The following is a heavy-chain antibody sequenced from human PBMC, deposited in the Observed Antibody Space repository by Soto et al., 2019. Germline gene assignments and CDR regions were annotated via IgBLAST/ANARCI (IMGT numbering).Heavy chain of an antibody. J-gene: IGHJ6*02. CDR3: ARDPQDYYYYYYGMDV. Sequence: SQTLSLTCAISGDSVSSNSAAWNWIRQSPSRGLEWLGRTYYRSKWYNDYAVSVKSRITINPDTSKNQFPLQLNSVTPEDTAVYYCARDPQDYYYYYYGMDVWGQGTTVTVSS. CDR1: GDSVSSNSAA. CDR2: TYYRSKWYN. V-gene: IGHV6-1*01.